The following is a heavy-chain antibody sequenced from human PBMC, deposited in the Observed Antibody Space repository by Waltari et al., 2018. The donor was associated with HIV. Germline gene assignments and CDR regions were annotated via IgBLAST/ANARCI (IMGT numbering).Heavy chain of an antibody. V-gene: IGHV4-34*01. CDR3: ARPGVVGATTYFDY. CDR2: NNHSGST. CDR1: GGSFSGYY. D-gene: IGHD1-26*01. J-gene: IGHJ4*02. Sequence: QVQLQQWGAGLLKPSETLSLTCAVYGGSFSGYYWSWIRQPPGKGLEWIGENNHSGSTNYNPSLKSRVTISVDTSKNQFSLKLSSVTAADTAVYYCARPGVVGATTYFDYWGQGTLVTVSS.